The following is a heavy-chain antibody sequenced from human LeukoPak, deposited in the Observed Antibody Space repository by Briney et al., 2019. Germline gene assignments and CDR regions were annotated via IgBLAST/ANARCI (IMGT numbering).Heavy chain of an antibody. V-gene: IGHV3-33*06. CDR3: AKDDYGDPGGHY. Sequence: PGRSLRLSCAASGFTFSSYGMHWVRQAPGKGLEWVAVIWYDGSNKYYADSVKGRFTISRDNSKNTLYLQMNSQRAEDTAVYYCAKDDYGDPGGHYWGQGTLVTVSS. CDR1: GFTFSSYG. J-gene: IGHJ4*02. D-gene: IGHD4-17*01. CDR2: IWYDGSNK.